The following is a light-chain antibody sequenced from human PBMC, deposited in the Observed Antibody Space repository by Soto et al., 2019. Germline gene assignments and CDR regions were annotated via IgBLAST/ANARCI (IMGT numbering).Light chain of an antibody. J-gene: IGLJ2*01. CDR1: SSDVGGYNY. CDR2: DVS. CDR3: SSYTSSSTVV. V-gene: IGLV2-14*01. Sequence: QSALTQPASVSGSPGQSITISCTGTSSDVGGYNYVSWYQQHPGKAPKLMIHDVSNRPSGVSNRFSGSKSGNTASLTISGLQAEDEADYYCSSYTSSSTVVFGGGTKLTFL.